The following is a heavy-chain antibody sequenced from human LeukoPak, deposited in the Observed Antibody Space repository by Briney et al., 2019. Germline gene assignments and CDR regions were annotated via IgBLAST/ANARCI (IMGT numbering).Heavy chain of an antibody. Sequence: SETLSLTCVVSGYSINSDSNWVWIRQPPGKGLEWIGTIAYSGTIYYSPSLKSRVTISKDTSRNQFYLDITSVTTADTAVYFCAKFGSSTGKGFDPWGQGTLVTVSS. D-gene: IGHD3-3*01. CDR3: AKFGSSTGKGFDP. CDR1: GYSINSDSN. V-gene: IGHV4-38-2*01. J-gene: IGHJ5*02. CDR2: IAYSGTI.